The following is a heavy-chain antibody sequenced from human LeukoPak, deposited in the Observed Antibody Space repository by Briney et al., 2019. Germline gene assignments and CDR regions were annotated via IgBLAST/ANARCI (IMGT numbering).Heavy chain of an antibody. J-gene: IGHJ4*02. Sequence: LSXXAXXFTFXXXXMHXXXQXPXXXLVWVSRIKSDGSRTDYADSVKGRFTISRDNAKNTLYLQMNSLRAEDTAVYYCARELPFDYWGQGTLVTVSS. V-gene: IGHV3-74*01. CDR3: ARELPFDY. CDR1: XFTFXXXX. D-gene: IGHD2-15*01. CDR2: IKSDGSRT.